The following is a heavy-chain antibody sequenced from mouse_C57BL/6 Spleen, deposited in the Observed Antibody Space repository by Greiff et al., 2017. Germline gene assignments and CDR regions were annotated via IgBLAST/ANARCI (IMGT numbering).Heavy chain of an antibody. Sequence: QVQLKQPGAELVMPGASVKLSCKASGYTFTSYWMHWVKQRPGQGLEWIGEIDPSDSYTNYNQKFKGKSTLTVDKSSSTAYMQLSSLTSEDSAVYYCASGRLHYFDYWGQGTTLTVSS. CDR3: ASGRLHYFDY. D-gene: IGHD4-1*01. V-gene: IGHV1-69*01. CDR2: IDPSDSYT. J-gene: IGHJ2*01. CDR1: GYTFTSYW.